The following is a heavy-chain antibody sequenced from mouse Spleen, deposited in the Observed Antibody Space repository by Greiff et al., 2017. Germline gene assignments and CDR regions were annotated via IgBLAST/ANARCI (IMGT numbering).Heavy chain of an antibody. CDR3: ARVITTVEDYYAMDY. J-gene: IGHJ4*01. CDR2: IWWDDDK. CDR1: GFSLSTFGMG. Sequence: ESGPGILQPSQTLSLTCSFSGFSLSTFGMGVGWIRQPSGKGLEWLAHIWWDDDKYYNPALKSRLTISKDTSKNQVFLKIANVDTADTATYYCARVITTVEDYYAMDYWGQGTSVTVSS. D-gene: IGHD1-1*01. V-gene: IGHV8-8*01.